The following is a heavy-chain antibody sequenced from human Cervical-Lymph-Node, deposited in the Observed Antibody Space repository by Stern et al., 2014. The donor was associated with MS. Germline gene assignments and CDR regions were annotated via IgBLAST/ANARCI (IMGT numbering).Heavy chain of an antibody. CDR2: IKSKTDGGTT. D-gene: IGHD3-10*01. J-gene: IGHJ4*02. CDR3: IGGLLWFGELLFDY. CDR1: GFTFSNAW. V-gene: IGHV3-15*01. Sequence: EVQLVESGGGLVKPGGSLRLSCAASGFTFSNAWMSWVRQAPGKGLEWVGRIKSKTDGGTTDYAAPVKGRFTSSRDDSKNTLYLQMNSLKTEDTAVYYCIGGLLWFGELLFDYWGQGTLVTVSS.